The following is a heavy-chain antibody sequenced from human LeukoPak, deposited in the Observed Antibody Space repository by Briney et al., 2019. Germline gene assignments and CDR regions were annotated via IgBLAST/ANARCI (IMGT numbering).Heavy chain of an antibody. V-gene: IGHV3-30-3*01. CDR1: GFTFSSYA. CDR3: ATLGRGAAYYYYYGMDV. CDR2: ISYDGSNK. D-gene: IGHD1-26*01. Sequence: GGSLRLSCAASGFTFSSYAMHWVRQAPGKGLEWVAVISYDGSNKYYADSVKGRFTISRDNSKNTLYLQMNSLRAEDTAVYYCATLGRGAAYYYYYGMDVWGQGTTVTVSS. J-gene: IGHJ6*02.